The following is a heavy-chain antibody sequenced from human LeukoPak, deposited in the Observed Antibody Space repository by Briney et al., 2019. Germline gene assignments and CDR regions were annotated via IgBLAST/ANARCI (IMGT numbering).Heavy chain of an antibody. CDR3: ARDRMARYCSSTSCASYGMDV. D-gene: IGHD2-2*01. J-gene: IGHJ6*02. CDR2: IYSGVST. V-gene: IGHV3-66*01. Sequence: GGSLRLSCAASGFTVSSNYMSWVRQAPGKGLEWVSVIYSGVSTYYADSVKGRFTISRDNSKNTLYLQMNSLRAEDTAVYYCARDRMARYCSSTSCASYGMDVWGQGTTVTVSS. CDR1: GFTVSSNY.